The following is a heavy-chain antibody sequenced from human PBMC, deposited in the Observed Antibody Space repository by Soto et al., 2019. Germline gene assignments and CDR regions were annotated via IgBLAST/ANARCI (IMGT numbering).Heavy chain of an antibody. J-gene: IGHJ6*02. V-gene: IGHV3-48*02. CDR3: AGDPRGLDFWSGYKLVKAYGMDV. CDR2: ISSSSSTI. CDR1: GFTFSSYS. Sequence: PGGSLRLSCAASGFTFSSYSMNWVRQAPGKGLEWVSYISSSSSTIYYADSVKGRFTISRDNAKNSLYLQMNSLRDEDTAVYYCAGDPRGLDFWSGYKLVKAYGMDVWGQGTTVTVSS. D-gene: IGHD3-3*01.